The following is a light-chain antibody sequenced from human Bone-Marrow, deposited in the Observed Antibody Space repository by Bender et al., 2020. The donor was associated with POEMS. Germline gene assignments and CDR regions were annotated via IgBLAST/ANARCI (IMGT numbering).Light chain of an antibody. Sequence: SSELTQPPSVSVSLGQTARITCSGDALPKKYAFWYQQKSGQAPVMVIYQDSKRPSGIPERFSGSSSGTMATLTISGAQVEDEADYYCYSTDTSDNQAGVFGGGTKLTVL. CDR1: ALPKKY. CDR3: YSTDTSDNQAGV. J-gene: IGLJ3*02. V-gene: IGLV3-10*01. CDR2: QDS.